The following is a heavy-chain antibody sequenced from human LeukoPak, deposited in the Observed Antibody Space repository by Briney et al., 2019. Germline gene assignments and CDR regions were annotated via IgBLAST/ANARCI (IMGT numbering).Heavy chain of an antibody. CDR2: INSDGSST. CDR1: GFTFSSFW. J-gene: IGHJ3*02. V-gene: IGHV3-74*01. Sequence: GGSLRLSCAASGFTFSSFWMHWVRQAPGKGLVWVSRINSDGSSTSYADSVKGRFTISRDNAKNTLYLQMNSLRAEDTAVYHCAKDGYGSGSYYPYAFDTWGQGTMVTVSS. CDR3: AKDGYGSGSYYPYAFDT. D-gene: IGHD3-10*01.